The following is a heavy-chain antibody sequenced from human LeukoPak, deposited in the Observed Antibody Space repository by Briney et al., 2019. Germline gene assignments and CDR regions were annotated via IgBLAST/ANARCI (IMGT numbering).Heavy chain of an antibody. CDR1: GYTFTSYD. Sequence: ASVKASCKASGYTFTSYDINWVRQATGQGLEWMGWMNPNSGNTGYAQKFQGRVTMTRNTSISTAYMELSSLRSEDTAVYYCARAPYGDYLVDYWGQGTLVTVSS. V-gene: IGHV1-8*01. J-gene: IGHJ4*02. CDR3: ARAPYGDYLVDY. CDR2: MNPNSGNT. D-gene: IGHD4-17*01.